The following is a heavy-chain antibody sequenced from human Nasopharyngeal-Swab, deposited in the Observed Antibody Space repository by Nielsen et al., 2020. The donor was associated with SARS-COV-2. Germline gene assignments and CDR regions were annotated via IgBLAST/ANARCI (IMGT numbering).Heavy chain of an antibody. CDR3: ARAPRYYYYAMDV. CDR1: GFTVSGNY. CDR2: IESGGRT. J-gene: IGHJ6*02. Sequence: GGSLRLSCAASGFTVSGNYMSWVRQAPGKGPEWVSTIESGGRTSYADSAKGRCTISRDNSKNTLWLQLNSLRGEDTAVYYCARAPRYYYYAMDVWGRGTKVTVSS. V-gene: IGHV3-66*01.